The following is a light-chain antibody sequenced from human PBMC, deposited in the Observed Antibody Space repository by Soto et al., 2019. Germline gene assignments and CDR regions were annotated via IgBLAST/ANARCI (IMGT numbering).Light chain of an antibody. V-gene: IGLV2-14*01. CDR2: DVT. CDR1: SSDVGGYDY. CDR3: SSYTSSTSYV. J-gene: IGLJ1*01. Sequence: LNRAASVSGSAGESITIFCTGTSSDVGGYDYVSWYQQHPGKAPKLMIYDVTNRPSGVSNRFSGSKSGNTASLTISGLQAEDEASYYCSSYTSSTSYVFGTGTKVTVL.